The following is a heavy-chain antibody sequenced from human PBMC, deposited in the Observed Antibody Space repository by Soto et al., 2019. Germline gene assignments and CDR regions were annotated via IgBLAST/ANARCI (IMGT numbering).Heavy chain of an antibody. Sequence: SETLSLTCAVSGGSISSGGYSWSWIRQPPGKGLEWIGYIYHSGSTYYNPSLKSRVTISVDRSKNQFSLKLSSVTAADTAVYYCARKGLSSNWFDPWGQGTLVTV. J-gene: IGHJ5*02. D-gene: IGHD3-16*02. CDR3: ARKGLSSNWFDP. CDR2: IYHSGST. V-gene: IGHV4-30-2*01. CDR1: GGSISSGGYS.